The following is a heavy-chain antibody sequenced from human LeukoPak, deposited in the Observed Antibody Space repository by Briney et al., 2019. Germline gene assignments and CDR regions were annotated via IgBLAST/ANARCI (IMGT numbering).Heavy chain of an antibody. V-gene: IGHV3-48*03. D-gene: IGHD3-10*01. CDR1: GFTFSSYE. CDR3: VRAGRRFGELKLKRWFDP. J-gene: IGHJ5*02. CDR2: ISSSGSTI. Sequence: GGSLRLSCAASGFTFSSYEMNWVRQAPGKGLEWVSYISSSGSTIYYADSVKGRFTISRDNAKNSLYLQMNSLRAEDTAVYYCVRAGRRFGELKLKRWFDPWGQGTLVTVSS.